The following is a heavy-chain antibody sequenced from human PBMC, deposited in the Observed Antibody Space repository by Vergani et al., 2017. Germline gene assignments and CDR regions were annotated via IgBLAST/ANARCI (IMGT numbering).Heavy chain of an antibody. CDR2: IYHSGST. Sequence: QVQLQESGPGLVKPSETLSLTCAVSGYSISSGYYWGWIRQPPGKGLEWIGSIYHSGSTYYNPSLKSRVTISVDTSKNQFSLKLSSVTAADTAVYYCARQQLVMYVVYWGQGTLVTVSS. CDR1: GYSISSGYY. J-gene: IGHJ4*02. CDR3: ARQQLVMYVVY. D-gene: IGHD6-13*01. V-gene: IGHV4-38-2*01.